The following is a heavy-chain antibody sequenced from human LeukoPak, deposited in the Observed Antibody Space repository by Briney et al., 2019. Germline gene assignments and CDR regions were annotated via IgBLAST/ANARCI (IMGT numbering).Heavy chain of an antibody. CDR2: IRYDGSNK. CDR3: AKGSEHIVVVTAILDY. Sequence: GGSLRLSCAASGFTFSSYGMHWVRQAPGKELEWVAFIRYDGSNKYYADSVKGRFTISRDNSKNTLYLQMNSLRAEDTAVYYCAKGSEHIVVVTAILDYWGQGTLVTVSS. D-gene: IGHD2-21*02. CDR1: GFTFSSYG. J-gene: IGHJ4*02. V-gene: IGHV3-30*02.